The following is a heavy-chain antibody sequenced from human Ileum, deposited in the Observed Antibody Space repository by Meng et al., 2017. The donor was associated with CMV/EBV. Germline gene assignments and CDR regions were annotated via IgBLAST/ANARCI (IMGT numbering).Heavy chain of an antibody. V-gene: IGHV3-30*02. CDR3: AKVRDSSAWYTVYFDY. D-gene: IGHD6-19*01. Sequence: GESLKISCATSGFTFSVYGMHWVRQAPGKGLEWVAFMWYDGSKEFYADSVEGRFTISRDNSKNTLFLQMDSLRAEDTAVYYCAKVRDSSAWYTVYFDYWGQGTLVTVSS. CDR2: MWYDGSKE. J-gene: IGHJ4*02. CDR1: GFTFSVYG.